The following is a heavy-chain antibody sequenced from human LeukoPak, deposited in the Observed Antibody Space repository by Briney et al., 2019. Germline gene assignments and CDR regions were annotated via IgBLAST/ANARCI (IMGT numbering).Heavy chain of an antibody. V-gene: IGHV1-2*06. J-gene: IGHJ4*02. CDR3: ARDPSSFYGDYDDY. Sequence: ASVKVSCKASGYTFTGYYMHWVRQAPGQGLEWMGRINPNSGDTNYAQKFQGRVTMTRDTSISTAYMELSRLRSDVTAVYYCARDPSSFYGDYDDYWGQGTLVTVSS. D-gene: IGHD4-17*01. CDR1: GYTFTGYY. CDR2: INPNSGDT.